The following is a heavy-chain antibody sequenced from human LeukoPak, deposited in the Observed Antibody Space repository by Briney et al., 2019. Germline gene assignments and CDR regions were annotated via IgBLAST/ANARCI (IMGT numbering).Heavy chain of an antibody. CDR3: AKDRYCTNGVCYIDY. CDR1: GFTFSSYA. V-gene: IGHV3-30*04. Sequence: PGGSLRLSCAASGFTFSSYAMHWVRQAPGKGLEWVAVISYDGSNKYYADSVKGRFTISRDNSKNTLYLQMNSLRAEDTAVYYCAKDRYCTNGVCYIDYWGQGTLVTVSS. J-gene: IGHJ4*02. D-gene: IGHD2-8*01. CDR2: ISYDGSNK.